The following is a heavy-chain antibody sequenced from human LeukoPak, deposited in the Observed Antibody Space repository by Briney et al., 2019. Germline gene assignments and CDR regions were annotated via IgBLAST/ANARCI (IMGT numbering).Heavy chain of an antibody. CDR3: AKGRGDGYNYHSFYYMGV. V-gene: IGHV3-23*01. D-gene: IGHD5-24*01. J-gene: IGHJ6*03. Sequence: GGSLTLSCIASGFTFNSYSMSWVRQAPGKGLEWVSSINSGGVTAYYADSLMGWFAISRGNSKDTPYLHMNSLRAEDTAIYYCAKGRGDGYNYHSFYYMGVWGKGTTVTVSS. CDR2: INSGGVTA. CDR1: GFTFNSYS.